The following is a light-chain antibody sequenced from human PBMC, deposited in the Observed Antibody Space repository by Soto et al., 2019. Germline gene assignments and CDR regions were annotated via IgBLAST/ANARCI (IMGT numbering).Light chain of an antibody. J-gene: IGKJ1*01. CDR2: GAS. Sequence: IVLPQSPRTLSLTPGERATLSCRASQSVSSSYLAWYQQKPGQAPRLLIYGASARATGIPARFSGSGSGTEFTLTISSLQSEDFAVYFCQQYNNWRTFGQGTKVDIK. V-gene: IGKV3-15*01. CDR3: QQYNNWRT. CDR1: QSVSSSY.